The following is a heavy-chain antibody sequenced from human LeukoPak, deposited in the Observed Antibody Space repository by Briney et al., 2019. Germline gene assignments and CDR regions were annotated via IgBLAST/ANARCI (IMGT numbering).Heavy chain of an antibody. Sequence: GGSLRLSCAASGFTFSSYGMHWVRQAPGKGLEWVAFIRYDGSNKYYADSVKGRFTISSDNSKNTLYLQMNSLRAEDTAVYYCANEFNYYGSGSYCWGQGTLVTVSS. D-gene: IGHD3-10*01. CDR3: ANEFNYYGSGSYC. CDR1: GFTFSSYG. V-gene: IGHV3-30*02. CDR2: IRYDGSNK. J-gene: IGHJ4*02.